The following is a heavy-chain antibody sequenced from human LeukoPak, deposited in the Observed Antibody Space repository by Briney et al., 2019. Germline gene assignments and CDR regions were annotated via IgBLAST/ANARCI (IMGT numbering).Heavy chain of an antibody. CDR3: ARDEQADSTPDGMDV. J-gene: IGHJ6*02. V-gene: IGHV3-21*01. CDR2: ISSSSSYI. D-gene: IGHD2-15*01. Sequence: GGSLRLSCAASGFTFSSCSMNWVRQAPGKGLEWVSSISSSSSYIYYADSVKGRFTISRDNAKNSLYLQMNSLRAEDTAVYYCARDEQADSTPDGMDVWGQGTTVTVSS. CDR1: GFTFSSCS.